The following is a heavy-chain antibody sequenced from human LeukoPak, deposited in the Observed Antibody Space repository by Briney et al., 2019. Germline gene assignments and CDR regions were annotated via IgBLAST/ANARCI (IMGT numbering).Heavy chain of an antibody. CDR3: EGYDILTGPEAFDI. Sequence: GGSLRLSCAATGVTFSSYEMNWVRQAPGKGLEWVSYISSSGTTMYYADSVKGRFTISRDNAKNSLYLQMNSLRAEDTAIYYCEGYDILTGPEAFDIWGQGTVVTVSS. D-gene: IGHD3-9*01. CDR1: GVTFSSYE. V-gene: IGHV3-48*03. CDR2: ISSSGTTM. J-gene: IGHJ3*02.